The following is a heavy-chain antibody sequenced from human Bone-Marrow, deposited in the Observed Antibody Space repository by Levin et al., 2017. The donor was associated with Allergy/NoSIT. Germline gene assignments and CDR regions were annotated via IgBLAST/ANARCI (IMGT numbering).Heavy chain of an antibody. V-gene: IGHV1-69*06. CDR3: ARGYCSSTSCYASAEYFQH. CDR1: GGTFSSYA. CDR2: IIPIFGTA. Sequence: PVASVKVSCKASGGTFSSYAISWVRQAPGQGLEWMGGIIPIFGTANYAQKFQGRVTITADKSTSTAYMELSSLRSEDTAVYYCARGYCSSTSCYASAEYFQHWGQGTLVTVSS. J-gene: IGHJ1*01. D-gene: IGHD2-2*01.